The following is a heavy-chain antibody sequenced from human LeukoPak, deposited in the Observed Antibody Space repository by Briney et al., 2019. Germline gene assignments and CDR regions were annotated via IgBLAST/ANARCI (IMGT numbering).Heavy chain of an antibody. D-gene: IGHD3-3*01. Sequence: SETLSLTCTVSGGSISTYYWGWIRQPPGKGLEWIGYSYYSGTTTPHPSLKSRVTISVDPSKNQFSLRLTSVTAADTAVYYCARHGGSGSFDYWGQGTLVTVSS. CDR3: ARHGGSGSFDY. CDR2: SYYSGTT. J-gene: IGHJ4*02. V-gene: IGHV4-59*08. CDR1: GGSISTYY.